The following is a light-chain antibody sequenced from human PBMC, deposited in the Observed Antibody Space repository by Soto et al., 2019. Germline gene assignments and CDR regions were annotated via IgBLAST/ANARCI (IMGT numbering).Light chain of an antibody. CDR2: RAS. CDR3: QQVNVYPST. Sequence: DIQMTHAPSTLSASVGDRVTITCRASQSISSWLAWYQQKPGKAPKFLIYRASTLHSGVPSRFSGGGSGTDFTLAISSLQPEDFATYYCQQVNVYPSTFGGGTKVDIK. V-gene: IGKV1-5*01. J-gene: IGKJ4*01. CDR1: QSISSW.